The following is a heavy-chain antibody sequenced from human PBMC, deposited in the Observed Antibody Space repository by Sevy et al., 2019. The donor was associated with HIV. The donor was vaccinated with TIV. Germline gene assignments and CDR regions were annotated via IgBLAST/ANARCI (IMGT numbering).Heavy chain of an antibody. V-gene: IGHV3-13*01. CDR3: ARGPDILTGYAFDI. Sequence: GGSLRLSCAASGFTFSSYDMHWVRQATGKGLEWVSAIGTAGDTYYPGSVKGRFTMSRENAKNSLYLQMNSLRAGDTAVYYCARGPDILTGYAFDIWGQGTMVTVSS. CDR1: GFTFSSYD. J-gene: IGHJ3*02. D-gene: IGHD3-9*01. CDR2: IGTAGDT.